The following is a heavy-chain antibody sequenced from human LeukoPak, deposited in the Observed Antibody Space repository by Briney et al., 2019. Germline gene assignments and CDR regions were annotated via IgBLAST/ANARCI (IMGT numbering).Heavy chain of an antibody. CDR2: IRSKAYGGTT. V-gene: IGHV3-49*04. CDR3: TREQVVVYYYYYYMDV. CDR1: GFTFGDYA. D-gene: IGHD3-22*01. J-gene: IGHJ6*03. Sequence: GGSLRLSCTASGFTFGDYAMSWVRQAPGKGLEWVGFIRSKAYGGTTEYAASVKGRFTISRDDSKSIAYLQMNSLKTEDTAVYYCTREQVVVYYYYYYMDVWGEGTTVTVSS.